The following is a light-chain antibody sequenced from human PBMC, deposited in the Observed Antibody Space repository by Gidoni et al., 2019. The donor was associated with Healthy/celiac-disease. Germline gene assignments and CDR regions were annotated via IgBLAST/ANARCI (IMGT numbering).Light chain of an antibody. CDR1: QSVSSSY. CDR2: GAS. V-gene: IGKV3-20*01. J-gene: IGKJ4*01. CDR3: QQYGSSPFT. Sequence: EIVWTQTPGTLSLSPEERATLSCRASQSVSSSYLAWYQQKPGQAPRLLIYGASSRATGIPDRFSGSGSGTDFTLTISRLEPEDFAVYYCQQYGSSPFTFGGGTKVEIK.